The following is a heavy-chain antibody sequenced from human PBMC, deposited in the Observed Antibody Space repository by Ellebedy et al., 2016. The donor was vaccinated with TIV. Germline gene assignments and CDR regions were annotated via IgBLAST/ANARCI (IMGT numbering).Heavy chain of an antibody. CDR2: INNAGST. CDR1: GGSFSGYY. D-gene: IGHD6-19*01. J-gene: IGHJ4*02. V-gene: IGHV4-4*09. CDR3: ARLSADHSSGWYVDN. Sequence: SETLSLTXTVSGGSFSGYYLSWIRQPPGRRLEWIAFINNAGSTNFNPSLNNPATISFDMSRNQFSLKMTSVTAADTAVYYCARLSADHSSGWYVDNWGQGTLVTVSS.